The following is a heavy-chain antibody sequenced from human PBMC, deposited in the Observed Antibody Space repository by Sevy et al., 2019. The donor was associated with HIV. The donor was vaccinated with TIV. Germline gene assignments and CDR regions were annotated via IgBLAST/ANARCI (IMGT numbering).Heavy chain of an antibody. J-gene: IGHJ4*01. V-gene: IGHV3-7*01. Sequence: GGSLRLSCAASGFSFGIYWMSWVRQAPGKGLEWVATMKQDGSEEDYVDSVKGRFTISRDNAKNSLFLQMNSLSAEDTAVYYCVREGLGGYSYSPDYWGHGTLVTVSS. D-gene: IGHD5-18*01. CDR2: MKQDGSEE. CDR1: GFSFGIYW. CDR3: VREGLGGYSYSPDY.